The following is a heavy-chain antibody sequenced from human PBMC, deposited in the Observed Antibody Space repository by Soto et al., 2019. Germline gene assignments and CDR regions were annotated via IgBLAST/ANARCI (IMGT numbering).Heavy chain of an antibody. CDR2: VSGGGNTT. Sequence: GGSLRLSCAASGFTFSSYAMTWVRQAPGKGLEWVSSVSGGGNTTYYTDSVKGRFTISRDNSKNTVYLHMTSLRAEDTAIYYCAKICRAHSGGWSDYWGQGILVTVSS. J-gene: IGHJ4*02. V-gene: IGHV3-23*01. CDR1: GFTFSSYA. D-gene: IGHD6-19*01. CDR3: AKICRAHSGGWSDY.